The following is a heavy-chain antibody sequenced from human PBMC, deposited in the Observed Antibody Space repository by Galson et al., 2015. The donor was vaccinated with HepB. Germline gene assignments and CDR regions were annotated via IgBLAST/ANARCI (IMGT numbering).Heavy chain of an antibody. CDR2: INAGNGNT. CDR1: GYTFTSYA. J-gene: IGHJ3*02. D-gene: IGHD2-8*01. Sequence: SVKVSCKASGYTFTSYAMHWVRQAPGQRLEWMGWINAGNGNTKYSQKFQGRVTITRDTSVSTAYMELSSLRSEDTAVYYCASSNLGTNDAFDIWGQGTMVTVSS. CDR3: ASSNLGTNDAFDI. V-gene: IGHV1-3*01.